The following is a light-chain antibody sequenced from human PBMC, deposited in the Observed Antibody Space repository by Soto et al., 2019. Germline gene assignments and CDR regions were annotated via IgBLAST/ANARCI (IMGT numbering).Light chain of an antibody. CDR1: QTVRSY. J-gene: IGKJ4*01. V-gene: IGKV3-15*01. Sequence: EIVMTQSPATLSVSPGERATLSCRASQTVRSYLAWFQQKPGQAPILLIYGASTRATGIPARFSGSGSGTEFTLTISSLQSEDFALYYCQQYNNWPLTFGGGTKVEI. CDR3: QQYNNWPLT. CDR2: GAS.